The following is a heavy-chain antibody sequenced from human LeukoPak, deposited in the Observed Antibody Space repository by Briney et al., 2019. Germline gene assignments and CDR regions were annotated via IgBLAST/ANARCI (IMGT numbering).Heavy chain of an antibody. Sequence: PGGSLRLSCAASGFTFSSYAMHWVRQAPGKGLEWVAVISYDGSNKYYADSVKGRFTISRDNSKNTLYLPMNSLRAEDTAVYYCARETGFGELFFYYYYGMDVWGKGTTVTVSS. CDR3: ARETGFGELFFYYYYGMDV. J-gene: IGHJ6*04. D-gene: IGHD3-10*01. V-gene: IGHV3-30*04. CDR2: ISYDGSNK. CDR1: GFTFSSYA.